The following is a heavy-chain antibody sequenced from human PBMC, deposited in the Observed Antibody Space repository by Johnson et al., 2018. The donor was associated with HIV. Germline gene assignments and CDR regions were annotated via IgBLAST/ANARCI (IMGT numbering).Heavy chain of an antibody. J-gene: IGHJ3*02. CDR3: ARDRRVATITYGFDI. D-gene: IGHD5-12*01. CDR2: ISWYSGSI. CDR1: GFIFDDYA. V-gene: IGHV3-9*01. Sequence: VQLVESGGGLVQPGRSLRLSCAASGFIFDDYAMHWVRQVPGKGLEWGSRISWYSGSIGCADSVKGRFTISRDNSKNTLYLQMDSLRAEDTAVYYCARDRRVATITYGFDIWGQGTMVTVSS.